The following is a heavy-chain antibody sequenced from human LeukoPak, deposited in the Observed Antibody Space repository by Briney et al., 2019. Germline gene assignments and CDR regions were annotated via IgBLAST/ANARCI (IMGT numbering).Heavy chain of an antibody. CDR3: ARGGGSYFSPRGWFDP. J-gene: IGHJ5*02. V-gene: IGHV4-34*01. Sequence: SETLSLTCAVYGGSFSGYYWSWIRQPPGKGLEWIGEINHSGSTNYNPSLKSRVTISVDTSKNQFSLKLSSVTAADTAVCYCARGGGSYFSPRGWFDPWGQGTLVTVSS. CDR2: INHSGST. D-gene: IGHD1-26*01. CDR1: GGSFSGYY.